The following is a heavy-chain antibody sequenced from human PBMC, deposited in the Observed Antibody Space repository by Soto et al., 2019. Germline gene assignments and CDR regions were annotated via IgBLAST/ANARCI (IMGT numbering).Heavy chain of an antibody. CDR3: ATHITIIGLLIPPFDL. V-gene: IGHV4-34*01. CDR1: GGSVNGFH. D-gene: IGHD3-3*01. CDR2: INHTGGT. J-gene: IGHJ5*02. Sequence: SLTCDVCGGSVNGFHWHWIRQPRGQVLEWTGEINHTGGTHYNPSLKSRVTMSVDTSKNQFSLSLSSVTAADTAIYYCATHITIIGLLIPPFDLCAQGXQVTGSS.